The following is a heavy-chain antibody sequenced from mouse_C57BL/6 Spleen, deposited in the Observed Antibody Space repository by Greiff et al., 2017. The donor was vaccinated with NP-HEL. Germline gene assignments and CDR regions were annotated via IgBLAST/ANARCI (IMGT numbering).Heavy chain of an antibody. CDR2: ISDGGSYT. CDR3: ARDRSWTGAMDY. J-gene: IGHJ4*01. V-gene: IGHV5-4*01. CDR1: GFTFSSYA. Sequence: EVHLVESGGGLVKPGGSLKLSCAASGFTFSSYAMSWVRQTPEKRLEWVATISDGGSYTYYPDNVKGRFTISRDNAKNNLYLQMSHLKSEDTAMYYCARDRSWTGAMDYWGQGTSVTVSS.